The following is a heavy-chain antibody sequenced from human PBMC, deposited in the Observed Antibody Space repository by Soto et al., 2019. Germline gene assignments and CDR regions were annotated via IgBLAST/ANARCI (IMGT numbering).Heavy chain of an antibody. CDR1: GVSISSYF. Sequence: SETLSLTCSVSGVSISSYFWSWIRQPPGRGLEWIGYTYHRGSTNYSPSLKSRVAISLDTSENQFSLKVSSVTAADTAVYYCARIGGYHGPLDYWGQGTPVTVSS. CDR2: TYHRGST. V-gene: IGHV4-59*01. CDR3: ARIGGYHGPLDY. J-gene: IGHJ4*02. D-gene: IGHD3-16*02.